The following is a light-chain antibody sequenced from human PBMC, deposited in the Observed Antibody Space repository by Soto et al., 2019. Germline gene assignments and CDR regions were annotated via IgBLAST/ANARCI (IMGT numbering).Light chain of an antibody. Sequence: DIQMTQSPSPLSGSVGDRVTITCRASQTISSWWAWYQQKPGKAPKLLIYKASTLKSGVPSRFSGSGSGTEFTLTISSLQPDDFATYYCQHYNSYSEAFGQGTKVELK. V-gene: IGKV1-5*03. CDR2: KAS. CDR3: QHYNSYSEA. J-gene: IGKJ1*01. CDR1: QTISSW.